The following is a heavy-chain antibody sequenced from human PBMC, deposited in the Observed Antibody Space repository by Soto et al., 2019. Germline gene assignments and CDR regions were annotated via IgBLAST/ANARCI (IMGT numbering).Heavy chain of an antibody. J-gene: IGHJ6*02. D-gene: IGHD2-2*01. Sequence: SVHVSCKASGDTFSSYASSWVRHASGQGLEWLGGIIPCFDTANYPQQFHGRVTITADEATSTAYMELSSLRSEDTAVYYCARHDCISSSCYYYYYYVMDVWG. CDR3: ARHDCISSSCYYYYYYVMDV. CDR2: IIPCFDTA. V-gene: IGHV1-69*13. CDR1: GDTFSSYA.